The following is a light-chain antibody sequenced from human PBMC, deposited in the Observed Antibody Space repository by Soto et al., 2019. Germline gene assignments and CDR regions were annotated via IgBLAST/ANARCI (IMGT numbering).Light chain of an antibody. J-gene: IGKJ1*01. Sequence: IVMTQSPATLAVSPGDTATLSCRASQSLGGNLAWYQQKPGQAPRLLIFRASSRAKGVPARFSASGSGTEFTLTISGLQSEDFAVYYCHQYSNWPPWTFCPGTKVEIK. CDR1: QSLGGN. CDR3: HQYSNWPPWT. CDR2: RAS. V-gene: IGKV3-15*01.